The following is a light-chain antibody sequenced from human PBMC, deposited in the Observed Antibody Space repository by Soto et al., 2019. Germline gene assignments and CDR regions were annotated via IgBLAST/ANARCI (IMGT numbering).Light chain of an antibody. CDR3: QQYGNSLSFT. Sequence: EIVLTQSPGTLSLSPGERATLSCRASQSVTSNYLAWYQQKPGQAPRLLIYGASSRATGIPDRFSGSGSGTDFTLTISRLEPEDFAVYYCQQYGNSLSFTSGPGTKVDIK. V-gene: IGKV3-20*01. CDR2: GAS. CDR1: QSVTSNY. J-gene: IGKJ3*01.